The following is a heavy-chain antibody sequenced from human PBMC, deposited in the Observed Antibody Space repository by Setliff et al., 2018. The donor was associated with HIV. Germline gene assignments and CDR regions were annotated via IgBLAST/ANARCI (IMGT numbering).Heavy chain of an antibody. Sequence: GESLKISCAASGFTFSTYWMTWVRQAPGKGLEWVSRVNTDGNSKTYADSVKDRFTISRDNGKNTLYLQMNSLRAEDTGIYYCHSGFDSEEQSYFDYWGQGTLVTVSS. D-gene: IGHD5-12*01. V-gene: IGHV3-74*01. CDR2: VNTDGNSK. J-gene: IGHJ4*02. CDR3: HSGFDSEEQSYFDY. CDR1: GFTFSTYW.